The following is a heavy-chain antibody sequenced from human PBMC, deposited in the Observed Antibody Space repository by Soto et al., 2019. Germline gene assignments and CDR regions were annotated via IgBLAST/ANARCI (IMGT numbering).Heavy chain of an antibody. CDR2: IYYSGS. CDR1: GGSISSGGYY. D-gene: IGHD3-10*01. V-gene: IGHV4-31*01. J-gene: IGHJ3*02. CDR3: ARDRLGGGDGRGGGYAFDI. Sequence: QVQLHESGPGLVKPSQTLSLTCSVSGGSISSGGYYWTWIRQRPGKGLEYIGYIYYSGSDYNPSLDSQDSISEDPPKNTFSLKLSSVRAGDTAVYYCARDRLGGGDGRGGGYAFDIWGQGTMVTVSS.